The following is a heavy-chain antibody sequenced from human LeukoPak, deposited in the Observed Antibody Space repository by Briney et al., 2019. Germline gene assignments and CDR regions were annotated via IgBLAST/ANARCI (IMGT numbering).Heavy chain of an antibody. CDR2: IYHSGST. Sequence: SETLSLTCAVSGGSISSGGYSWSWLRQPPGKGLEWIGYIYHSGSTYYNPSLKSRVTISVDRSKNQFSLKLSSVTAADTAVYYCVRDGYCSGGSCYWAAFDIWGQGTMVTVSS. J-gene: IGHJ3*02. CDR3: VRDGYCSGGSCYWAAFDI. CDR1: GGSISSGGYS. D-gene: IGHD2-15*01. V-gene: IGHV4-30-2*01.